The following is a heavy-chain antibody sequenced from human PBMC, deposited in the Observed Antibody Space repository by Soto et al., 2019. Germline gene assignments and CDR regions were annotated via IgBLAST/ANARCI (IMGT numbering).Heavy chain of an antibody. Sequence: GPSVKVSCKASGGTFSSYAISWVRQAPGQGLEWMGGIIPIFGTASYAQKFQGRVTITADKSTSTAYMELSSLRSEDPAVYYCARVGGSYGDYEIGYWGQGTLVTVSS. CDR1: GGTFSSYA. V-gene: IGHV1-69*06. CDR2: IIPIFGTA. D-gene: IGHD4-17*01. J-gene: IGHJ4*02. CDR3: ARVGGSYGDYEIGY.